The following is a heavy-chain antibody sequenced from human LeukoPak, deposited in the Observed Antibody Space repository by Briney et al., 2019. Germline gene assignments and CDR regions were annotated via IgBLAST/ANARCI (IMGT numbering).Heavy chain of an antibody. Sequence: SETLSLTCTVSGGSISSSSHYWGWIRQPPGKGLEWIGSIYDSGSTYYNPSLKSRVTISVDTSKNQFSLKLTSMTAADTAVYYCARHAWGSSWYYRLDPWGQGTLVTVSS. J-gene: IGHJ5*02. D-gene: IGHD6-13*01. CDR1: GGSISSSSHY. CDR2: IYDSGST. V-gene: IGHV4-39*01. CDR3: ARHAWGSSWYYRLDP.